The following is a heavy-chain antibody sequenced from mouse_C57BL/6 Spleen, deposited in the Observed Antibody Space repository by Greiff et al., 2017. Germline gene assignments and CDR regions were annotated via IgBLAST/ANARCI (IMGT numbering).Heavy chain of an antibody. D-gene: IGHD2-4*01. CDR2: IYPRDGST. CDR1: GYTFTSYD. Sequence: QVQLQQSGPELVKPGASVKLSCKASGYTFTSYDINWVKQRPGQGLEWIGWIYPRDGSTKYNEKLKGKATLTVDTSSSTAYMELHSLTSEDSAVYFCARQYDYDGTGFAYWGQGTLVTVSA. CDR3: ARQYDYDGTGFAY. J-gene: IGHJ3*01. V-gene: IGHV1-85*01.